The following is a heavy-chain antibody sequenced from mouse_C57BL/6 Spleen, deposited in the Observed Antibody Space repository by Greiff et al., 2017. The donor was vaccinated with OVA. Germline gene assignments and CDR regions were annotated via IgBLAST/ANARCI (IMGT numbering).Heavy chain of an antibody. Sequence: EVQLVESGPGLVKPSQSLSLTCSVTGYSITSGYYWNWIRQFPGNKLEWMGYISYDGSNNYNPSLKNRISITRDTSKNQFFLKLNSVTTEDTATYYCARGNSNYLFAYWGQGTLVTVSA. J-gene: IGHJ3*01. V-gene: IGHV3-6*01. CDR2: ISYDGSN. CDR1: GYSITSGYY. D-gene: IGHD2-5*01. CDR3: ARGNSNYLFAY.